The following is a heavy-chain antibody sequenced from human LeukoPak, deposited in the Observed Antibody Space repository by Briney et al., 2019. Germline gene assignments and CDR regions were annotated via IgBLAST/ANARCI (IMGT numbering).Heavy chain of an antibody. D-gene: IGHD2-21*02. CDR2: INSDGSST. V-gene: IGHV3-74*01. J-gene: IGHJ4*02. CDR1: GFTFSSYW. Sequence: GGSLRLSCAASGFTFSSYWMHWVRQAPGKGLVWVSRINSDGSSTSYADSVKGRFTISRDNAKNTLYLQMNSLRAEDTAVYYCAREGGDVDFDYWGQGTLVTVSS. CDR3: AREGGDVDFDY.